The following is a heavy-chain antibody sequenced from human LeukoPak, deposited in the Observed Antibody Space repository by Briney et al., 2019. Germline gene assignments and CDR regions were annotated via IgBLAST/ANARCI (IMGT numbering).Heavy chain of an antibody. Sequence: GGSLRLSFAASGFTFSSYWMHWVRQAPGKGLVWVSRINSDGSSTSYADSVKGRFTISRDNAKNTLYLQMNSLRAEDTAVYYCARDSWVDYSNYVDYYYGMTSGAKGPRSPSP. D-gene: IGHD4-11*01. V-gene: IGHV3-74*01. CDR3: ARDSWVDYSNYVDYYYGMTS. CDR1: GFTFSSYW. J-gene: IGHJ6*02. CDR2: INSDGSST.